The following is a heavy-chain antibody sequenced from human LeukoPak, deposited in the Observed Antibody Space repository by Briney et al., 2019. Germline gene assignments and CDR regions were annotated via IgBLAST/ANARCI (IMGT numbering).Heavy chain of an antibody. CDR1: GGSISSGGYF. Sequence: PSETLSLTCTVSGGSISSGGYFWSWIRQHPGKGLEWIAHIYHAGSTHDNPSLRGRVAISLDTSANQFSLRLSSVTAADTAVYFCARATHYSAGTGGPYMDVWGQGTTVTVSS. V-gene: IGHV4-31*03. CDR3: ARATHYSAGTGGPYMDV. J-gene: IGHJ6*03. CDR2: IYHAGST. D-gene: IGHD6-13*01.